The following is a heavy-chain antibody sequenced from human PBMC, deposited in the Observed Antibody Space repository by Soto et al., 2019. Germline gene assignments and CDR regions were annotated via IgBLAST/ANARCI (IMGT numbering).Heavy chain of an antibody. CDR3: ARGRPYYYDSSGLPDI. V-gene: IGHV1-18*01. J-gene: IGHJ3*02. CDR1: GYTFTSYG. CDR2: ISAYNGNT. D-gene: IGHD3-22*01. Sequence: ASVKVSCKASGYTFTSYGISWVRQAPGQGLEWMGWISAYNGNTNYAQKLQGRVTMTTDTSTSTAYMELRSLRSDDTAVYYCARGRPYYYDSSGLPDIWGQGTMVTVSS.